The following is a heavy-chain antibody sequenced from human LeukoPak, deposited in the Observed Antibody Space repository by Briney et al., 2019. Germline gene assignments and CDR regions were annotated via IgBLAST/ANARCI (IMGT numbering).Heavy chain of an antibody. D-gene: IGHD6-19*01. J-gene: IGHJ4*02. CDR2: MYSDGSA. Sequence: PGGSLRLSCAASAVTVSSNYMSWVRQAPGKGLEWVSVMYSDGSAYYADSVKGRFTISRDNSKNRLFLQMNSLRAEDTAVYFCARTIAMTGIDYFDQWGQGTLVTVS. V-gene: IGHV3-53*01. CDR3: ARTIAMTGIDYFDQ. CDR1: AVTVSSNY.